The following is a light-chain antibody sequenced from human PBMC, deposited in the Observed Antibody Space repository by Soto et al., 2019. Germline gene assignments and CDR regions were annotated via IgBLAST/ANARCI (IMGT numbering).Light chain of an antibody. V-gene: IGLV2-14*01. CDR3: NSYANTATYV. Sequence: QSALTQPASVSGSPGQSITISCTGTSNDVGGYDFVSWYQQYPGRAPKLMIYDVSNRPSGVSTRFSGSKSGNTASLTISGLQAEDEADYYCNSYANTATYVFGTGTKLTVL. J-gene: IGLJ1*01. CDR2: DVS. CDR1: SNDVGGYDF.